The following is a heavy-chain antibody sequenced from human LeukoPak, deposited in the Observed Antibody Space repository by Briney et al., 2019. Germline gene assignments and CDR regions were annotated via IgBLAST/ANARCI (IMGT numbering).Heavy chain of an antibody. Sequence: GGSLRLSCAASGFTFSNAWMSWVRQAPGKGLEWVGRIKSKTDGGTTDYAAPVKGRFTISRDDSKNTAYLQMNSLKTEDTAVYYCTSGYSSSWYVPYYYYYMDVWGKGTTVTVSS. CDR2: IKSKTDGGTT. J-gene: IGHJ6*03. V-gene: IGHV3-15*01. D-gene: IGHD6-13*01. CDR1: GFTFSNAW. CDR3: TSGYSSSWYVPYYYYYMDV.